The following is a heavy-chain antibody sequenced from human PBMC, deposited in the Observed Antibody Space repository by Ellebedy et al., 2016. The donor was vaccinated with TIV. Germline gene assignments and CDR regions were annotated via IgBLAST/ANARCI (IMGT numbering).Heavy chain of an antibody. V-gene: IGHV3-7*01. CDR3: ARAIYGASYL. CDR2: INEDGTKK. Sequence: GGSLRLSCAASGFTFMSYGMHWVRQAPGKGLEWVANINEDGTKKHYVDSVRGRFTISRDYAGNSLFLQMNSLGAEDTAVYYCARAIYGASYLWGLGTLVTVSS. D-gene: IGHD4-17*01. CDR1: GFTFMSYG. J-gene: IGHJ2*01.